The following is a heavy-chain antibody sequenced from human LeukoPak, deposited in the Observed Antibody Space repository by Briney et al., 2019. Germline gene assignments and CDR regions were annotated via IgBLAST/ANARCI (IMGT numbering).Heavy chain of an antibody. Sequence: ETLSLTCAVYGGSFSGYYWSWVRQAPGKGLEWVSGISGSGGSTYYADSVKGRFTISRDNSKNTLYLQMNSLRAEDTAVYYCAKPYYYGSGSYFNFDYWGQGTLVTVSS. CDR3: AKPYYYGSGSYFNFDY. CDR2: ISGSGGST. CDR1: GGSFSGYY. V-gene: IGHV3-23*01. J-gene: IGHJ4*02. D-gene: IGHD3-10*01.